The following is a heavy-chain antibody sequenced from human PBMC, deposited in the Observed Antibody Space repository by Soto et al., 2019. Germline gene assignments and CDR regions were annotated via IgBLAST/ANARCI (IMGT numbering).Heavy chain of an antibody. Sequence: QVQLQESGPGLVKPSETLSLTCTVSGGSISSYYWSWIRQPPGKGLEWIGYIYYSGSTNYNPSLESRVTISVDTSKNQFSLKLSSVTAADTAVYYCAFQGDYGFDYWGQGTLVTVSS. J-gene: IGHJ4*02. D-gene: IGHD4-17*01. CDR3: AFQGDYGFDY. V-gene: IGHV4-59*01. CDR2: IYYSGST. CDR1: GGSISSYY.